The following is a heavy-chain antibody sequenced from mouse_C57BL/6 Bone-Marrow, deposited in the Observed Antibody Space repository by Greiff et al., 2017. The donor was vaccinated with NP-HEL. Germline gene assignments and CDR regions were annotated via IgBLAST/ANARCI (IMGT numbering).Heavy chain of an antibody. CDR3: AIRWLLRGYAMDY. CDR2: INPNNGGT. J-gene: IGHJ4*01. CDR1: GYTFTDYY. Sequence: EVQLQQSGPELVKPGASVKISCKASGYTFTDYYMNWVKQSHGKSLEWIGDINPNNGGTSYNQKFKGKATLTVDKSSSTAYMELRSLTSEDSAVYYCAIRWLLRGYAMDYWGQGTSVTVSS. D-gene: IGHD2-3*01. V-gene: IGHV1-26*01.